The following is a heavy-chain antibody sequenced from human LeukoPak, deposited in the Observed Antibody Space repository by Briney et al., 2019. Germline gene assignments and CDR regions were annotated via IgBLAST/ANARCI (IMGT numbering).Heavy chain of an antibody. J-gene: IGHJ4*02. Sequence: GGSLRLSCAASGFTFASYAMNWVRQAPGKGLEWVSAISGSSDNTYYAGSVKGRFTISRDSSKNTLCLQMNSLRAEDAAVYYCAKLTGSNCYLPVDYWGQGALVTVSS. CDR3: AKLTGSNCYLPVDY. CDR1: GFTFASYA. D-gene: IGHD2-21*02. CDR2: ISGSSDNT. V-gene: IGHV3-23*01.